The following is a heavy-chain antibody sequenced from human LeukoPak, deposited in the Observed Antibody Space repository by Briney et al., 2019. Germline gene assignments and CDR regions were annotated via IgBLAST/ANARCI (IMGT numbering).Heavy chain of an antibody. CDR2: IIPIFGTA. V-gene: IGHV1-69*06. J-gene: IGHJ1*01. CDR3: ASKPIAAADAEYFQH. D-gene: IGHD6-13*01. Sequence: GASVKVSCKASGGTFSSYAISWVRQAPGQGLEWMGGIIPIFGTANYAQKFQGRVTITADKSTSTAYMELSSLRSEGTAVYYCASKPIAAADAEYFQHWGQGTLVTVSS. CDR1: GGTFSSYA.